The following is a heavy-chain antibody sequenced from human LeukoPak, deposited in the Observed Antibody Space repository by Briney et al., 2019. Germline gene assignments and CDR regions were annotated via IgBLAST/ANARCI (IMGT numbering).Heavy chain of an antibody. V-gene: IGHV4-4*07. CDR2: IYTSGST. Sequence: PSETLSLTCTVSGGSISSYYWSWIRQPAGKGLEWIGRIYTSGSTNYNPSLKSRVTISVDTSKNQFSLKLSSVTAADTAVYYCARRYCGGGSCYSFRYWGQGTLVTVSS. CDR1: GGSISSYY. CDR3: ARRYCGGGSCYSFRY. J-gene: IGHJ4*02. D-gene: IGHD2-15*01.